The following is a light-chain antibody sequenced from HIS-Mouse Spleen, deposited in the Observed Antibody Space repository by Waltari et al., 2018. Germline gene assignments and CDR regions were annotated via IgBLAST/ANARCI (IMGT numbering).Light chain of an antibody. CDR1: SSAVGGYNY. V-gene: IGLV2-14*03. CDR2: DVS. CDR3: SSYTSSSTRV. Sequence: QSALTQPASVSGSPGQSITISCTGTSSAVGGYNYVSWYQQHPGKAPKLMIYDVSNRPSGGSSRFSGSKSGNTASLTISGLQAEDEADYYCSSYTSSSTRVFGGGTKLTVL. J-gene: IGLJ3*02.